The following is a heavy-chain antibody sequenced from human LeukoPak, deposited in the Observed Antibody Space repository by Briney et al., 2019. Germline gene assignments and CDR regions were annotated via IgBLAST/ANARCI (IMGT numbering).Heavy chain of an antibody. V-gene: IGHV4-30-4*01. J-gene: IGHJ6*02. CDR3: ARDPAFLEWLFGRRNYGMDV. CDR2: IYYSGST. D-gene: IGHD3-3*01. CDR1: GGSISSSSYY. Sequence: KASETLSLTCTVSGGSISSSSYYWSWIRQPPGKGLEWIGYIYYSGSTYYNPSLKSRVTISVDTSKNQFSLKLSSVTAADTAVYYCARDPAFLEWLFGRRNYGMDVWGQGTTVTVSS.